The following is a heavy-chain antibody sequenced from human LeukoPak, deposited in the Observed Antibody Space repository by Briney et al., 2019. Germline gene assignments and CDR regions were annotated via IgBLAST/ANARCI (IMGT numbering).Heavy chain of an antibody. CDR1: GGSFSGYY. J-gene: IGHJ4*02. Sequence: SETLSLTCAVYGGSFSGYYWSWIRQPPGKGLEWIGEINHSGSTNYNPSLKSRVTISVDTSKNQFSLKLSSVTAADTAVYYCARAPAIAVAGRVFGYWGQGTLVTVSS. D-gene: IGHD6-19*01. CDR3: ARAPAIAVAGRVFGY. CDR2: INHSGST. V-gene: IGHV4-34*01.